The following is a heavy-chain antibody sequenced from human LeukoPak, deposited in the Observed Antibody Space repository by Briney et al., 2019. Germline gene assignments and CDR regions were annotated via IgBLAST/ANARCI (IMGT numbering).Heavy chain of an antibody. CDR2: IRYDGSNK. D-gene: IGHD5-18*01. V-gene: IGHV3-30*02. Sequence: PGGSLRLSCAASGFTFSYYAMHWVRQAPGKGLEWVAFIRYDGSNKYYADSVKGRFTISRDNSKNTLYLQMNSLRAEDTAVYYCAKDWKQLLQGYFQHWGQGTLVTVSS. CDR3: AKDWKQLLQGYFQH. J-gene: IGHJ1*01. CDR1: GFTFSYYA.